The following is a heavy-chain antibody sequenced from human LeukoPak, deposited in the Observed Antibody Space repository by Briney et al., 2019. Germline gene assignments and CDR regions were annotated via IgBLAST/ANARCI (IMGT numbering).Heavy chain of an antibody. CDR1: GGSISSSNW. J-gene: IGHJ6*03. Sequence: SETLSLTCAVSGGSISSSNWWSWVRQPPGKGLEWIGEIYHSGSTNYNPSLKSRVTISVDKSKNQFSLKLSSVTAADTAVYYCAREGVAALGEPPVYYMDVWGKGTTVTVSS. CDR3: AREGVAALGEPPVYYMDV. CDR2: IYHSGST. V-gene: IGHV4-4*02. D-gene: IGHD6-13*01.